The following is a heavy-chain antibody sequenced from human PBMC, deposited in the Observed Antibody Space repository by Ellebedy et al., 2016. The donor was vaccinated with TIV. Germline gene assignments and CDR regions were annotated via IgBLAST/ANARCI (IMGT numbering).Heavy chain of an antibody. Sequence: SLKISCAASGFTFSSYSMNWVRQAPGKGLEWVSGISWNSGSIGYADSVKGRFTISRDNAKNSLYLQMNSLRAEDTALYYCAKDSISTMIVVPITGGYYYYYMDVWGKGTTVTVSS. CDR2: ISWNSGSI. CDR3: AKDSISTMIVVPITGGYYYYYMDV. V-gene: IGHV3-9*01. J-gene: IGHJ6*03. CDR1: GFTFSSYS. D-gene: IGHD3-22*01.